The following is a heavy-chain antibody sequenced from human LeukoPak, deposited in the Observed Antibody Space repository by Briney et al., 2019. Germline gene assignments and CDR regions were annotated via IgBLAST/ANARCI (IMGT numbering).Heavy chain of an antibody. V-gene: IGHV3-11*01. D-gene: IGHD3-16*01. CDR1: GFTFGDYY. CDR3: ARYRVITNDYFDS. CDR2: ISNSGNTI. Sequence: PGGSLRLSCAASGFTFGDYYMTRIRQAPGKGLEWVSYISNSGNTIMEADSVKGRFTISRDNAQNSLFLQMKSLRAEDTAVYYCARYRVITNDYFDSRGQGTLVTVSS. J-gene: IGHJ4*02.